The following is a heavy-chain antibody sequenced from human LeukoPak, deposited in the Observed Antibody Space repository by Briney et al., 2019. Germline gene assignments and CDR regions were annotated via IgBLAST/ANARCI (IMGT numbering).Heavy chain of an antibody. CDR2: IRYDGSKK. D-gene: IGHD2-15*01. J-gene: IGHJ3*02. CDR1: AFTFSSYG. CDR3: AKGLLLDAFDI. Sequence: PGGSLRLSCAASAFTFSSYGMHWVRQAPGKGLEWVAFIRYDGSKKFYADSVRGRFTISRDNSKNTLYLQMNSLRAEDTAVYYCAKGLLLDAFDIWGQGTMVTVSS. V-gene: IGHV3-30*02.